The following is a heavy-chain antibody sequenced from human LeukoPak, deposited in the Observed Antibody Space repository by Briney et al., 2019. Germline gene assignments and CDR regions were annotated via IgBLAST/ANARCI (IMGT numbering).Heavy chain of an antibody. Sequence: PSETLSLTCAVSGGSVSSGNYYWSWIRQPPGKGLERIGSIYYSGSTYYNPSLNNRVTIFIDMSKNQFSLRLNSVTATDTAVYYCARLVCGGGSCPAEFDYWGQGTLVTVSS. J-gene: IGHJ4*02. CDR1: GGSVSSGNYY. V-gene: IGHV4-39*01. CDR2: IYYSGST. D-gene: IGHD2-15*01. CDR3: ARLVCGGGSCPAEFDY.